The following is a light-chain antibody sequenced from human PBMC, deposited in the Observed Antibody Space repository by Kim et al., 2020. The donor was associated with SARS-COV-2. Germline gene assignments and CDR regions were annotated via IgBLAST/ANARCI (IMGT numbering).Light chain of an antibody. CDR1: PSVSSRY. V-gene: IGKV3-20*01. CDR3: QQYGNLIT. Sequence: FAPGERATPSCRASPSVSSRYFAWYQQQPGQAPRLFIYGTSSRATGIPDRFSGGRSGTDFTLTISRLEPEDFAVYFCQQYGNLITFGQGTRLEIK. J-gene: IGKJ5*01. CDR2: GTS.